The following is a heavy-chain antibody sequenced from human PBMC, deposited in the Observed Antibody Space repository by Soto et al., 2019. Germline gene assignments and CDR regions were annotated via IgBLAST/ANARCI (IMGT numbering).Heavy chain of an antibody. CDR2: ITSSSSTI. Sequence: EVQLVESGGGLVQPGGSLRLSCAASGFTFSTYSMNWVRQAPGKGLEWVSYITSSSSTIYYADSVKGRFTISRDNAKNSRYLQMNSLRAEDTAVYYCARGRSSWTYYFDYWGKGTLVTVSS. J-gene: IGHJ4*02. D-gene: IGHD6-13*01. CDR1: GFTFSTYS. CDR3: ARGRSSWTYYFDY. V-gene: IGHV3-48*01.